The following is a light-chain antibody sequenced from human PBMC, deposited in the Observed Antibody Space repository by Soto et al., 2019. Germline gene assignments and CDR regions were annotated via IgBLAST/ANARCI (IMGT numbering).Light chain of an antibody. CDR2: DVT. CDR3: FSRTTSTIRTTLYL. Sequence: QSVLTQSASMSGSPGQSITISCTGTSSDIGGYNSVSWYQQHPGKAPNLMIYDVTNRPSEVSSRFSGSKSGNTASLTISGLQAADEAYYYCFSRTTSTIRTTLYLFGTGTKLTVL. CDR1: SSDIGGYNS. V-gene: IGLV2-14*01. J-gene: IGLJ1*01.